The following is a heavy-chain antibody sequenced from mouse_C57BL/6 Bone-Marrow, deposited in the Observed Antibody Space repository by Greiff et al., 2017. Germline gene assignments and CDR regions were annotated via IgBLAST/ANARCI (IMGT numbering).Heavy chain of an antibody. CDR2: IYPRSGNT. D-gene: IGHD1-1*01. Sequence: LQESGAELARPGASVKLSCKASGYTFTRYGISWVKQRTGQGLEWIGEIYPRSGNTSYNEKFKGKATLTADKSSSTAYMELRSLTSEDAAVYFCARAPLYYYGLYWGQGTTLTVSS. CDR1: GYTFTRYG. CDR3: ARAPLYYYGLY. V-gene: IGHV1-81*01. J-gene: IGHJ2*01.